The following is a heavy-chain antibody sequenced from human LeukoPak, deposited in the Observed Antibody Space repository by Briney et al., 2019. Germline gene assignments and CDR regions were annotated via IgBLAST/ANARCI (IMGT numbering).Heavy chain of an antibody. CDR2: IRYDGSNK. Sequence: PGGSLRLSCAASGFTFSSYGMHWVRQAPGKGLEWVAFIRYDGSNKYYAASVKGRFTISRENSKNTLYLQMNSLRAEDTAVYYCAKDLDIVVVPAAIVGGDWGQGTLVTVSS. CDR1: GFTFSSYG. V-gene: IGHV3-30*02. CDR3: AKDLDIVVVPAAIVGGD. J-gene: IGHJ4*02. D-gene: IGHD2-2*02.